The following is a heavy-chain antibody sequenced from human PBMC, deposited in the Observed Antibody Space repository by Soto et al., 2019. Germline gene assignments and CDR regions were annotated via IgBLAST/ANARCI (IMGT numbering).Heavy chain of an antibody. J-gene: IGHJ3*02. CDR3: AAGYTTGPDAFDI. Sequence: PGESLKISCKGSGYNFANYWIGWVRQMPGKGLEWKGMIFPGDSDTKNSPSLQGQITMSVDKSDSSAYLQWRSLKASDTAMYYCAAGYTTGPDAFDIWGQGTMVTVSS. CDR1: GYNFANYW. V-gene: IGHV5-51*01. CDR2: IFPGDSDT. D-gene: IGHD6-13*01.